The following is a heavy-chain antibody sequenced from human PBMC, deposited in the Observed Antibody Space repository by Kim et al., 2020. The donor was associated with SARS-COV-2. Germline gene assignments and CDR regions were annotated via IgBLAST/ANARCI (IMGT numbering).Heavy chain of an antibody. CDR2: ISYDGSNK. CDR1: GFTFSSYA. Sequence: GGSLRLSCAASGFTFSSYAMHWVRQAPGKGLEWVAVISYDGSNKYYADSVKGRFTISRDNSKNTLYLQMNSLRAEDTAVYYCARVFGSYYEYQAAFDYWGQGTLVTVSS. V-gene: IGHV3-30*04. D-gene: IGHD1-26*01. J-gene: IGHJ4*02. CDR3: ARVFGSYYEYQAAFDY.